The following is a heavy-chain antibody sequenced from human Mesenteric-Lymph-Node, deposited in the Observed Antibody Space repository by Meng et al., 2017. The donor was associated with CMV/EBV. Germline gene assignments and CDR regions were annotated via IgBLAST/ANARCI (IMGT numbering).Heavy chain of an antibody. CDR2: IFGGGGKNT. D-gene: IGHD2-2*02. J-gene: IGHJ4*02. V-gene: IGHV3-53*01. CDR3: AKRHTLFDY. Sequence: GESLKISCVASGFTVSHYYMSWVRQAPGKGLEWVSIIFGGGGKNTHYADSVKGRFTISGDNSKNTLYLQMNSLRAEDTAVYYCAKRHTLFDYWGQGTLVTVSS. CDR1: GFTVSHYY.